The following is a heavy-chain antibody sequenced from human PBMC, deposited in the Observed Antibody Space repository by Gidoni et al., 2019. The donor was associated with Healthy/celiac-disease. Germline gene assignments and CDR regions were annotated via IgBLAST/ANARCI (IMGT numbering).Heavy chain of an antibody. D-gene: IGHD3-16*01. CDR2: IYHSGST. Sequence: QLQLQESGSGLVKPPQTLSLTCAVSGGSISSGGYSWSWIRQPPGKGLEWIGYIYHSGSTYYNPSLKSRVTISVDRSKNQFSLKLSSVTAADTAVYYCARASMEDYVLFDYWGQGTLVTVSS. CDR3: ARASMEDYVLFDY. J-gene: IGHJ4*02. V-gene: IGHV4-30-2*01. CDR1: GGSISSGGYS.